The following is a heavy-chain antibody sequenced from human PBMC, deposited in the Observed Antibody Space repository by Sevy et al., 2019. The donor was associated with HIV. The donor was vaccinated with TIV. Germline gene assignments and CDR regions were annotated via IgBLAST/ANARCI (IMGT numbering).Heavy chain of an antibody. D-gene: IGHD2-2*02. Sequence: ASVKVSCKASGYTFTSYGISWVRQAPGQGLEWMGWISAYNGNTNYAQKLQGRVTMTTDTSTSTAYMELRSLRSGDTAVYYCARDHGPPCSSTSCYKPPMDVWGKGTTVTVSS. CDR1: GYTFTSYG. CDR3: ARDHGPPCSSTSCYKPPMDV. J-gene: IGHJ6*03. CDR2: ISAYNGNT. V-gene: IGHV1-18*04.